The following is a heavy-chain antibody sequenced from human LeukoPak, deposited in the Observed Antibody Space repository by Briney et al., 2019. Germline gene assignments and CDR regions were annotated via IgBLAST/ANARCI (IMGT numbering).Heavy chain of an antibody. J-gene: IGHJ4*02. V-gene: IGHV3-23*01. D-gene: IGHD6-19*01. CDR2: TSGSGRSI. Sequence: GGSLRLSCAASGFTFSNAWMTWVRQAPGKGLEWVSGTSGSGRSIHYGDSVKGRFTISRDNSKNTLYLQMNRLRADDTAVYYCAKDMNSWRDGSGLGDYFDYWGQGTLVTVSS. CDR1: GFTFSNAW. CDR3: AKDMNSWRDGSGLGDYFDY.